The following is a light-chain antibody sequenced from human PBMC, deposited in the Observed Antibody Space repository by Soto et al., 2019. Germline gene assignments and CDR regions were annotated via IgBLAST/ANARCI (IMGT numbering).Light chain of an antibody. V-gene: IGKV4-1*01. CDR3: QQYYSNPELT. J-gene: IGKJ4*01. Sequence: IVMTQSPDSLAVSLGERATINCKSSQSLLYSSNNKNYLAWYQQKPGQPPKLLIYWASTRASGVPARFSGSGSGTDFTLTISSLQAEDGAVYYCQQYYSNPELTFGGGGKV. CDR2: WAS. CDR1: QSLLYSSNNKNY.